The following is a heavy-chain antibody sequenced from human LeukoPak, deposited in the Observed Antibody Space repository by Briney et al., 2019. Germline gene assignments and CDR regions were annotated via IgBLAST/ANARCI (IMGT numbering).Heavy chain of an antibody. Sequence: PSETLSLTCTVSGGSISSYYWSWIRQPPGKGLEWIGYIYYSGSTNYNPSLKSRVTISVDTSKNQFSLKLSSVTAADTAVYYCARGTYSGYDLWGQGTLVTVSS. V-gene: IGHV4-59*01. CDR3: ARGTYSGYDL. CDR1: GGSISSYY. CDR2: IYYSGST. J-gene: IGHJ4*02. D-gene: IGHD5-12*01.